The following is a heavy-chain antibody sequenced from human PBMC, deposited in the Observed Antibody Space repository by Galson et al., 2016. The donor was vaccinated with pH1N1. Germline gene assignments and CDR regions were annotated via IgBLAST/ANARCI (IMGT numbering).Heavy chain of an antibody. CDR1: GVSVNSPTYY. J-gene: IGHJ4*02. Sequence: LSLTCTVSGVSVNSPTYYWSWIRQPAGKGLEWIGRFHTSGSTNYKPSLNSRVTISLDASNNQFSLKLTSVTAADTAVYYCAREADSSDSTGYYYKTFDYWGQVILVTVSS. CDR3: AREADSSDSTGYYYKTFDY. CDR2: FHTSGST. V-gene: IGHV4-61*02. D-gene: IGHD3-22*01.